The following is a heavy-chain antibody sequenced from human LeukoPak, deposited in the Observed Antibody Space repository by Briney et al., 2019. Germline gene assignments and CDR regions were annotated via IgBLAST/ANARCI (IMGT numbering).Heavy chain of an antibody. D-gene: IGHD1-26*01. V-gene: IGHV3-53*01. CDR2: IYGGGDR. CDR1: GFTVSDDY. Sequence: GGSLRLSCAASGFTVSDDYLSWVRQAPGKGLEWVSVIYGGGDRYYADSVKGRFTISRDNSKNTLYLQMNSLRAEDTAVYYCADLVGATSYWGQGTLVTVSS. J-gene: IGHJ4*02. CDR3: ADLVGATSY.